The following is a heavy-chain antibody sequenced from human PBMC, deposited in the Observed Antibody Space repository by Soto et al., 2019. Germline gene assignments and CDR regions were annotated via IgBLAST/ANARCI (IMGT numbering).Heavy chain of an antibody. CDR2: IYYSGST. J-gene: IGHJ6*02. Sequence: SETLSLTCTVSGGSISSSSYYWGWIRQPPGKGLEWIGSIYYSGSTYYNPSLKSRVTISVDTSKNQFSLKLSSVTAADTAVYYCARQGLQTYYYYYGMDVWGQGTTVTVSS. V-gene: IGHV4-39*01. CDR1: GGSISSSSYY. CDR3: ARQGLQTYYYYYGMDV. D-gene: IGHD4-4*01.